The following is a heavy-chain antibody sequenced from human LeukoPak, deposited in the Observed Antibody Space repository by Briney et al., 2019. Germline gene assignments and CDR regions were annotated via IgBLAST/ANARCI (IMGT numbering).Heavy chain of an antibody. CDR1: GGHTSSSSYY. D-gene: IGHD1-26*01. Sequence: SETLSLPCTVSGGHTSSSSYYWGWIRQPPGKGLEWIGNIYYDTSTYYNPSLKSRVTISVDTTKTQFSLKLSSVPAADTAVYYCARESGSYYDRNYYGMDVWGQGTTVTVSS. V-gene: IGHV4-39*07. CDR3: ARESGSYYDRNYYGMDV. CDR2: IYYDTST. J-gene: IGHJ6*02.